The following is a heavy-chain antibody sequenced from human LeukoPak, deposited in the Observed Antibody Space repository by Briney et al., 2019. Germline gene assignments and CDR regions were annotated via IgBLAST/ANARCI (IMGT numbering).Heavy chain of an antibody. Sequence: PGGSLRLSCAASGFTFDDYAMHWVRQAPGKGLEWVSGISWNSGNIGYADSVKGRFTISRDNAKNSLYLQMNSLRAEDMALYYCAKVLSPWFGELFDAFDIWGQGTMVTVSS. J-gene: IGHJ3*02. D-gene: IGHD3-10*01. CDR1: GFTFDDYA. CDR2: ISWNSGNI. CDR3: AKVLSPWFGELFDAFDI. V-gene: IGHV3-9*03.